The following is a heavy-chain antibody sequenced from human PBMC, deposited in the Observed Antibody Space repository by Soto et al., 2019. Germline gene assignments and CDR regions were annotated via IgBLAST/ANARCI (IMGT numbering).Heavy chain of an antibody. CDR2: ISSSSSYT. D-gene: IGHD6-13*01. J-gene: IGHJ4*02. CDR1: GFTLSDYY. Sequence: EGSRRLSCAASGFTLSDYYMSWVRRAPGKGLEWISYISSSSSYTKYADSVKRRFTISRDNAKNSLYLQMNSLRAEDTALYYCARTLSIAAPHDYWGQGTLVTVS. V-gene: IGHV3-11*03. CDR3: ARTLSIAAPHDY.